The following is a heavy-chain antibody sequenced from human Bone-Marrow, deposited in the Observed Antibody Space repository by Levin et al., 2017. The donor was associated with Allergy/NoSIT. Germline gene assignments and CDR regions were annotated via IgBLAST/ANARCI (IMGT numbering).Heavy chain of an antibody. CDR3: ARQNGSGSWGIDY. D-gene: IGHD3-10*01. V-gene: IGHV4-59*08. CDR1: GGSISSYY. CDR2: IYYSGST. Sequence: SETLSLTCTVSGGSISSYYWSWIRQPPGKGLEWIGYIYYSGSTNYNPSLKSRVTISVDTSKNQFSLKLSSVTAADTAVYYCARQNGSGSWGIDYWGQGTLVTVSS. J-gene: IGHJ4*02.